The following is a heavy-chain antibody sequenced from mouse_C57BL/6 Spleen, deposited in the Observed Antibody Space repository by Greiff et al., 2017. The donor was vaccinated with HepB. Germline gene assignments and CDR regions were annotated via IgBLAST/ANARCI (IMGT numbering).Heavy chain of an antibody. CDR2: IHPNSGST. Sequence: QVQLKESGAELVKPGASVKLSCKASGYTFTSYWMHWVKQRPGQGLEWIGMIHPNSGSTNYNEKFKSKATLTVDKSSSTAYMQLSSLTSEDSAVYYCAREGVYYYGSSLFAYWGQGTLVTVSA. CDR1: GYTFTSYW. CDR3: AREGVYYYGSSLFAY. V-gene: IGHV1-64*01. J-gene: IGHJ3*01. D-gene: IGHD1-1*01.